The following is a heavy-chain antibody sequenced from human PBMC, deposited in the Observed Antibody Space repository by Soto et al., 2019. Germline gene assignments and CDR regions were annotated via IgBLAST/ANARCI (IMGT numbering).Heavy chain of an antibody. CDR2: ISYDGTNK. V-gene: IGHV3-30*18. CDR1: GFTFSTYG. D-gene: IGHD4-17*01. Sequence: QVQLVESGGGEVQPGRSLTISCAASGFTFSTYGMHWVRQTPGKALEWVAVISYDGTNKFYSDSVKGRFTISRDNFKNTLTLQMNSLRADYTAVYSCAKDLQSYGDYDYYCYGMDVWGLGTRVTVSS. J-gene: IGHJ6*02. CDR3: AKDLQSYGDYDYYCYGMDV.